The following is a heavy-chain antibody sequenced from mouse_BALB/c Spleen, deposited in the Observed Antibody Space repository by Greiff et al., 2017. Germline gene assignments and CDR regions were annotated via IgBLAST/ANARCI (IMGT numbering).Heavy chain of an antibody. CDR2: ISSGSSTI. CDR1: GFTFSSFG. Sequence: EVMLVESGGGLVQPGGSRKLSCAASGFTFSSFGMHWVRQAPEKGLEWVAYISSGSSTIYYADTVKGRFTISRDNPKNTLFLQMTSLRSEDTAMYYCARGDGYLYALDYWGQGTSVTVSS. J-gene: IGHJ4*01. CDR3: ARGDGYLYALDY. D-gene: IGHD2-3*01. V-gene: IGHV5-17*02.